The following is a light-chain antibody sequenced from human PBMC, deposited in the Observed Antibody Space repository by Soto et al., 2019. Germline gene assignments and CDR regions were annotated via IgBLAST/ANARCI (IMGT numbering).Light chain of an antibody. J-gene: IGKJ1*01. CDR3: MQHIGFPCT. CDR1: PSLLDSDDGNTY. Sequence: VMTQTPLSLPVTPGEPASISCRSSPSLLDSDDGNTYLDWYLQKPGQSPPLLIYTLLYRAAGVPDRCSGSGSGTYLTLKTSRVEAYDVRVYYCMQHIGFPCTFGRGTKVEMK. V-gene: IGKV2-40*01. CDR2: TLL.